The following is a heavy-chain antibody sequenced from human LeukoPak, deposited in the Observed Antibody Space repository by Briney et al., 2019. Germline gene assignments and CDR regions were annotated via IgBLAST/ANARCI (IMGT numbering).Heavy chain of an antibody. V-gene: IGHV3-15*01. CDR3: TTDYGSGSYRYFNY. CDR2: IKSKTDGGTT. J-gene: IGHJ4*02. Sequence: PVGSLRLSCAASVFTSSNAWMSCGRQTPGKGLGWVGRIKSKTDGGTTDYVEPVKGRFTISRDDSKNTLYLQMNSLKSEDTAVYYCTTDYGSGSYRYFNYWGQGTLVTVSS. D-gene: IGHD3-10*01. CDR1: VFTSSNAW.